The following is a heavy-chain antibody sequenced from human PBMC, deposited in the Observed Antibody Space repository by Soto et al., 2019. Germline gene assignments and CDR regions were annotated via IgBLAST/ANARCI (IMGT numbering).Heavy chain of an antibody. J-gene: IGHJ5*02. Sequence: PGGSLRLSCAASGFIFSSYGMHWVRQAPGKGLEWVAVIWYDGSNTYYAGPVKGRFTISRDNSKNTLFLQTNGLRDEDTAVYYCASSAAWGRGTLVTVSS. CDR2: IWYDGSNT. V-gene: IGHV3-33*01. CDR1: GFIFSSYG. D-gene: IGHD1-26*01. CDR3: ASSAA.